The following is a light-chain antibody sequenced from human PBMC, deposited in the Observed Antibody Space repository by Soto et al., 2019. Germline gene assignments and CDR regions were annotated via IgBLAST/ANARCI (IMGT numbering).Light chain of an antibody. CDR2: KAS. J-gene: IGKJ2*01. Sequence: DIQMTQSPSTLSASVGDRVTITCRASQSISSWLAWYQQKPGKAPRLLIYKASSLESGVPSRVSGSGSGTEFTLTISRLQPDDFATYYCQQYNSFTYTFGQGTKVDI. V-gene: IGKV1-5*03. CDR3: QQYNSFTYT. CDR1: QSISSW.